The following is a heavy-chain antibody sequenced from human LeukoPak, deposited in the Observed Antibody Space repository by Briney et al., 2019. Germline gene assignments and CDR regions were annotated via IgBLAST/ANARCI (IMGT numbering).Heavy chain of an antibody. CDR2: IKQDGSEK. CDR3: ARDPRFWSKQGKFDY. V-gene: IGHV3-7*01. CDR1: GFTFSSIW. D-gene: IGHD3-3*01. J-gene: IGHJ4*02. Sequence: GGSLRLSCAASGFTFSSIWMRWVRQAPGKGLEWVANIKQDGSEKYYVDSVKGRFTISRDNAKNSLYLQMNSLRAEDTAVYYCARDPRFWSKQGKFDYWGQGTLVTVSS.